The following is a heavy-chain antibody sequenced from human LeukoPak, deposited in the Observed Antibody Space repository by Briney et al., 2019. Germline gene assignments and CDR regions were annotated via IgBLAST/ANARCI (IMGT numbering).Heavy chain of an antibody. V-gene: IGHV3-30*04. Sequence: GRSLRLSCAASGFTFSSYAMHWVRQAPGKGLEWVAVISYDGSNKYYADSVKGRFTISRGKSKNTLYLQMNSLRAEDTAVYYCARENDYGDYSRYFDYWGQGTLVTVSS. J-gene: IGHJ4*02. CDR1: GFTFSSYA. CDR2: ISYDGSNK. D-gene: IGHD4-17*01. CDR3: ARENDYGDYSRYFDY.